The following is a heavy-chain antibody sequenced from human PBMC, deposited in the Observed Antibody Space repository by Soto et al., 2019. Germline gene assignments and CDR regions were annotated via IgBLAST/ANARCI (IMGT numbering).Heavy chain of an antibody. J-gene: IGHJ6*02. CDR3: ARTGLQTVEGTSYYYGLDV. Sequence: GGSLRLSCAASGFTFSSYGMHWVRQAPCKGLEWVAVIWYDGSNKYYADSVKGRFTISRDNSKNTLYLQMNNLRAEDTAVYYCARTGLQTVEGTSYYYGLDVWGQGTTVTVS. CDR2: IWYDGSNK. V-gene: IGHV3-33*01. D-gene: IGHD1-1*01. CDR1: GFTFSSYG.